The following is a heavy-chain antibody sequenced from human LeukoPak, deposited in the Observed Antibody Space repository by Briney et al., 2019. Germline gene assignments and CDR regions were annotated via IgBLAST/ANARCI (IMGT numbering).Heavy chain of an antibody. D-gene: IGHD6-19*01. CDR1: GGSVSDYY. CDR3: ARVGGSGWFLDY. CDR2: IYYSGST. V-gene: IGHV4-59*02. J-gene: IGHJ4*02. Sequence: SETLSLTCTISGGSVSDYYWSWIRQPPGKGLEWIGYIYYSGSTNYNPSPKSRVTISVDTSKNQFSLKLSSVTAADTAVYYCARVGGSGWFLDYWGQGTLVTVSS.